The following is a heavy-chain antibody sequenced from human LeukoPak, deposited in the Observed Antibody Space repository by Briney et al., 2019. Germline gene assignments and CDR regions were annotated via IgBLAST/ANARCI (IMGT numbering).Heavy chain of an antibody. D-gene: IGHD1-26*01. CDR1: GFTFSSYA. Sequence: PGRSLRLSCAASGFTFSSYAMHWVRQAPGKGLEWVAVISYDGSSKYYADSVKGRFTISRDNSKNTLYLQMNSLRAEDTAVYYCARDSLLEWELCLDCWGQGTLVTVSS. J-gene: IGHJ4*02. CDR3: ARDSLLEWELCLDC. V-gene: IGHV3-30-3*01. CDR2: ISYDGSSK.